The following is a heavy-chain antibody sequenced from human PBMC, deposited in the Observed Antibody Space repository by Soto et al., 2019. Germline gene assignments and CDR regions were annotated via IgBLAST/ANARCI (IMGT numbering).Heavy chain of an antibody. CDR2: TYYRSKWSF. J-gene: IGHJ6*02. V-gene: IGHV6-1*01. CDR1: GDSVASDTGA. D-gene: IGHD3-10*01. Sequence: QTLSLTCAISGDSVASDTGAWNLIRQSPSRGLEWLGRTYYRSKWSFDYAISVKSRITIDPDTSKNQFSLHLDSLTPEDTAVYYCAGVTWFRAMDVWGQGTPVTVSS. CDR3: AGVTWFRAMDV.